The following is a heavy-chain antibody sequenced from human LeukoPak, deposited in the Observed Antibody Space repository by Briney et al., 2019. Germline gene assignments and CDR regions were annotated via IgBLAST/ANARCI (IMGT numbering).Heavy chain of an antibody. CDR2: IYYNGII. CDR1: GDSITNHY. D-gene: IGHD6-19*01. CDR3: ARVDSSGWYSGVY. J-gene: IGHJ4*02. V-gene: IGHV4-59*11. Sequence: SETLSLTCIVSGDSITNHYWSLIRRPPGKGLEWIGYIYYNGIINYNPSLKSRVTISVDTSRNQFSMKLNSVTAADTAVYYCARVDSSGWYSGVYWGQGTLVTVSS.